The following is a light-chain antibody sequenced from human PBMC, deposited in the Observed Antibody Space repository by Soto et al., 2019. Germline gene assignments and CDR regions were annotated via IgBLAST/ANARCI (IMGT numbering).Light chain of an antibody. J-gene: IGKJ1*01. V-gene: IGKV3-20*01. Sequence: EVTLSQSPGTLSLSPGERATLSCRASQSVSSRYLAWYQQKPGQAPRLLISGVSNRATGTPDRFSGSGSGTDFTLTISSLEPEDFAVFYCHQYGISPPTFGPGTKVDI. CDR1: QSVSSRY. CDR2: GVS. CDR3: HQYGISPPT.